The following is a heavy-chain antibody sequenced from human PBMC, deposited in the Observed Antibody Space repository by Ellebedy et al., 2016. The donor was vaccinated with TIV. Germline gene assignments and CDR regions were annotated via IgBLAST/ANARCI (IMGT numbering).Heavy chain of an antibody. CDR3: ARRGSYGDYAVQINSWFDR. D-gene: IGHD4-17*01. CDR1: GFSFRSYW. J-gene: IGHJ5*02. CDR2: IYQAGSNQ. Sequence: PGGSLRLSCVPSGFSFRSYWMSWVRQAPGKGLEWVANIYQAGSNQYYVDYVKGRFTISRDNANKSLFLQMNILRGEDTAVYYCARRGSYGDYAVQINSWFDRWGRGTLVTVSS. V-gene: IGHV3-7*01.